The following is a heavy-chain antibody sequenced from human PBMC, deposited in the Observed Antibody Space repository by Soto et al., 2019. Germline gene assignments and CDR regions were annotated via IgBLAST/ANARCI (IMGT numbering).Heavy chain of an antibody. CDR3: GGLEGLATISYYFYH. CDR2: VYYSGST. D-gene: IGHD3-3*01. CDR1: GGSVSSSSYY. J-gene: IGHJ4*02. V-gene: IGHV4-39*01. Sequence: QLQLQESGPGLVKPSETLSLTCTVSGGSVSSSSYYCGWVRQPPGKGLEWIGSVYYSGSTYYNPSLQFLVTISVDKYKNQFSLKLMSLSAADTAFYYCGGLEGLATISYYFYHWGQGALVTVSS.